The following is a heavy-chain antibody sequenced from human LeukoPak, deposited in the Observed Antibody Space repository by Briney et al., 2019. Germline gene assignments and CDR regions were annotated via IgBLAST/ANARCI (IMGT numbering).Heavy chain of an antibody. V-gene: IGHV3-9*01. J-gene: IGHJ6*02. Sequence: GRSLRLSCAASGFTFDDYAMPWVRQAPGKGLEWVSGISWNSGSIGYADSVKGRFTISRDNSMNSLYLQMHSLRAEDAGLYYCAKGRRRRLAGCLDVWLQGSTVSVS. CDR3: AKGRRRRLAGCLDV. CDR2: ISWNSGSI. CDR1: GFTFDDYA. D-gene: IGHD6-19*01.